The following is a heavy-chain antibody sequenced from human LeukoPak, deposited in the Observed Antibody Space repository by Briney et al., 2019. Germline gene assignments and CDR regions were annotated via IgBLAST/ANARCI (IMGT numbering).Heavy chain of an antibody. CDR1: GFTFSSYW. Sequence: GGSLRLSCAASGFTFSSYWMSRVRQAPGKGPEWVSSIVSRSTSIYYADSVKGRFTVSRDNTKNSLYLQMNSLRAEDTAVYYCARARITNFDYWGQGTLVTVSS. D-gene: IGHD3-10*01. CDR2: IVSRSTSI. V-gene: IGHV3-21*01. J-gene: IGHJ4*02. CDR3: ARARITNFDY.